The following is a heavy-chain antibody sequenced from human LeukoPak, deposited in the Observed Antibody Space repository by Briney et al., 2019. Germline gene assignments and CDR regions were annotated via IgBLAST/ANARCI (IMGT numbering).Heavy chain of an antibody. D-gene: IGHD3-10*01. CDR3: AYGSGSYYRDY. CDR2: IYHSGST. V-gene: IGHV4-30-2*01. Sequence: PSETLSLTCAVSGGSISSGGYSWSWIRQPPGKGLEWIGYIYHSGSTYYNPSLKSRVTISVDRSKNQFSLKLSSVTAADTAVYYCAYGSGSYYRDYWGQGTLVTVSS. CDR1: GGSISSGGYS. J-gene: IGHJ4*02.